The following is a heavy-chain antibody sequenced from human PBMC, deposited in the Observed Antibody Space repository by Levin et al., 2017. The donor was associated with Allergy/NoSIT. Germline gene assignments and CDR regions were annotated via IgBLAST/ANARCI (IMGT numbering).Heavy chain of an antibody. CDR3: ARDSGRQRYFDL. CDR2: IWYDGSNK. D-gene: IGHD5-18*01. V-gene: IGHV3-33*01. Sequence: LSLTCAASGFTFSSYGMHWVRQAPGKGLEWVAVIWYDGSNKYYADSVKGRFTISRDNSKNTLYLQMNSLRAEDTAVYYCARDSGRQRYFDLWGRGTLVTVSS. CDR1: GFTFSSYG. J-gene: IGHJ2*01.